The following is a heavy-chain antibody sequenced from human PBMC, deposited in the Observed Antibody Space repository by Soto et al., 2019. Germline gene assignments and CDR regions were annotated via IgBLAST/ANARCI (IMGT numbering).Heavy chain of an antibody. D-gene: IGHD1-26*01. Sequence: PWGSLTLSCASSVFTSGSYHMSWVRQAPGNGLDWVSAVSGGGDYKFYIDSVRGRFTVSGDNSNSMVYLEMSSLRADDTALYFCAKYTGREHLGERWGQGTLVIVSS. V-gene: IGHV3-23*01. CDR3: AKYTGREHLGER. J-gene: IGHJ4*02. CDR2: VSGGGDYK. CDR1: VFTSGSYH.